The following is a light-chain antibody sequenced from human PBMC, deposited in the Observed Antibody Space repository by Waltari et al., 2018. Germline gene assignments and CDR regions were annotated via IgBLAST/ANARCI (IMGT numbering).Light chain of an antibody. Sequence: DIVLTQSPGTLSLSPGESVTLSFRANENIRSSYLAWYPQKPGQAPRLLIYGASSRASDIPDRFSGRGSGRGFTLSISSLEPEDSAVYFCQQYGSSSITFGQGTRLEIK. CDR1: ENIRSSY. V-gene: IGKV3-20*01. J-gene: IGKJ5*01. CDR2: GAS. CDR3: QQYGSSSIT.